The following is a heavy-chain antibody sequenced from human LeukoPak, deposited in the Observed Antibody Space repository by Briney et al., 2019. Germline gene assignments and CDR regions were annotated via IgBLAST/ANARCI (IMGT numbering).Heavy chain of an antibody. CDR2: ISSSSSYI. CDR1: GFTFSSYA. D-gene: IGHD5-12*01. CDR3: ARRGHMGQIVATIMGFDY. Sequence: PGGSLRLSCAASGFTFSSYAMSWVRQAPGKGLEWVSSISSSSSYIYYADSVKGRFTISRDNAKNSLYLQMNSLRAEDTAVYYCARRGHMGQIVATIMGFDYWGQGTLVTVSS. J-gene: IGHJ4*02. V-gene: IGHV3-21*01.